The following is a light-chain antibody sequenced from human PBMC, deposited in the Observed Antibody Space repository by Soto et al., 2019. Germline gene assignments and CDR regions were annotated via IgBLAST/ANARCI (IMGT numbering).Light chain of an antibody. CDR1: QSLLKSNGYNC. CDR2: WGS. CDR3: MESLQTPLT. J-gene: IGKJ1*01. V-gene: IGKV2-28*01. Sequence: DIVMTQSPLSLPVTPGESASISCRSSQSLLKSNGYNCLEWYLQKPGQSPQLLIYWGSNRASGGHDRFSGSGSGTDCTLKISRVEAEDVGVYFCMESLQTPLTFGQGTKVEIK.